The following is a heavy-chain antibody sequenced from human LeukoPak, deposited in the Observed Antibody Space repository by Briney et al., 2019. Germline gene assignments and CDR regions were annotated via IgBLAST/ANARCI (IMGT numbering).Heavy chain of an antibody. V-gene: IGHV5-10-1*01. CDR2: IDPSDSYT. CDR3: ARVYYYGSGSMSAGFDY. CDR1: GYSFTSYW. J-gene: IGHJ4*02. Sequence: GESLKISCKVSGYSFTSYWINWLRQMPGKGLEWMGMIDPSDSYTNYSPSFQGHVTISADKSITTAYVQWSGLKASDTAIYYCARVYYYGSGSMSAGFDYWGQGTLVTVSS. D-gene: IGHD3-10*01.